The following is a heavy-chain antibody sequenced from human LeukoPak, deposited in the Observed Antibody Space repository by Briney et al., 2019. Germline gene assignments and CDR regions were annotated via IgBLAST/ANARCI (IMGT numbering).Heavy chain of an antibody. Sequence: KPSETLSLTCTVSGGSISSYYWSWIRQPPGKGLEWIGYIYYSGSTNYNPSLKSRVTISVDTSKNQFSLKLSSATAADTAVYYCARSYYDSSGPPKSWGQGTLVTVSS. J-gene: IGHJ5*02. CDR2: IYYSGST. V-gene: IGHV4-59*01. CDR3: ARSYYDSSGPPKS. D-gene: IGHD3-22*01. CDR1: GGSISSYY.